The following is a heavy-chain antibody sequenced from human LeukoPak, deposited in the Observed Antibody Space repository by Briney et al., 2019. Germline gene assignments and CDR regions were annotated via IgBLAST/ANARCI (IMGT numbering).Heavy chain of an antibody. D-gene: IGHD6-13*01. CDR3: ASDSSSWFYAFDI. Sequence: SVKVSCKASGGTFSSYAISWVRQAPGQGLEWMGGIIPIFGTANYAQKFQGRVTITADESTSTAYMELSSLRSEDTAVYYCASDSSSWFYAFDIWGQGAMVTVSS. CDR1: GGTFSSYA. J-gene: IGHJ3*02. CDR2: IIPIFGTA. V-gene: IGHV1-69*01.